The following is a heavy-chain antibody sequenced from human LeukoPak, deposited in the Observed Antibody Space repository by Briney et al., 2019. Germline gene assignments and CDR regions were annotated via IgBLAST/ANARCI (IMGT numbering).Heavy chain of an antibody. CDR2: IYYSGST. CDR3: ARLSRRDGYNPDY. CDR1: GGSISSSSYY. V-gene: IGHV4-39*01. Sequence: PSETLSLTCTVSGGSISSSSYYWGWIRQPPGKGLEWIGSIYYSGSTYYNPSLKSRVTISVDTSKNQFSLKLSSVTAADTAVYYCARLSRRDGYNPDYWGQGTLVTVSS. D-gene: IGHD5-24*01. J-gene: IGHJ4*02.